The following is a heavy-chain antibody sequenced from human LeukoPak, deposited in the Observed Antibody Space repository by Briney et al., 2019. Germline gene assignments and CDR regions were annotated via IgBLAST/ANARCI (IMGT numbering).Heavy chain of an antibody. V-gene: IGHV5-51*01. CDR1: GYSFTSYW. D-gene: IGHD2-2*01. J-gene: IGHJ3*02. Sequence: GESLKISCKGSGYSFTSYWIGWVRQVPGKGLEWMGIIYPGDSDTRYSPSFQGQVTISADKSISTAYLQWSSLKASDTAMYYCARRYCSSTSCLNDAFDIWGQGTMVTLSS. CDR3: ARRYCSSTSCLNDAFDI. CDR2: IYPGDSDT.